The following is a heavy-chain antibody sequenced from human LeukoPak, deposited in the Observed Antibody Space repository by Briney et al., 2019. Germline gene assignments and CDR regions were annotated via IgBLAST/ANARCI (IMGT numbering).Heavy chain of an antibody. J-gene: IGHJ4*02. CDR3: ARGPELERFDY. CDR1: GCTFSIYA. CDR2: IIPIFGTA. D-gene: IGHD1-1*01. Sequence: SVTVSCKASGCTFSIYAINWVRQAPGQGLEWMGGIIPIFGTANYAQKFQGRVTITTDESTSTAYMELSSLTSEDTAVYYCARGPELERFDYWGQGTLVTVSS. V-gene: IGHV1-69*05.